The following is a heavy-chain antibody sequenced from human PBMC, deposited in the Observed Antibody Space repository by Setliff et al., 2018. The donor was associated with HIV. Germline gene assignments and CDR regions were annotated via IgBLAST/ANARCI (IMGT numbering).Heavy chain of an antibody. J-gene: IGHJ4*02. CDR1: GGSISSSSYY. V-gene: IGHV4-39*01. CDR2: IYYSGST. D-gene: IGHD6-19*01. CDR3: ASPASGGSSGQNHY. Sequence: PSETLSLTCTVSGGSISSSSYYWGWIRQPPGKGLEWIGSIYYSGSTYYNPSLKSRVTISVDTSKNQFSLKLSSVTAADTAVYYCASPASGGSSGQNHYWGQGTLVTVSS.